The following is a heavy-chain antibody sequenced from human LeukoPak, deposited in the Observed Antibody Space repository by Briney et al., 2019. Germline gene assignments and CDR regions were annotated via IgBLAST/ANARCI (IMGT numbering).Heavy chain of an antibody. CDR1: GFTFSSYA. J-gene: IGHJ3*01. V-gene: IGHV3-23*01. Sequence: PRGSLRLSCAASGFTFSSYAMSWVRQAPGKGLEWVSGISGSGGSTYYADPVKGRFTISRDNSKNTLYLQMNILRAEDTAVYYCAKAQETSYAFDVWGQGTMVTVSS. CDR3: AKAQETSYAFDV. CDR2: ISGSGGST.